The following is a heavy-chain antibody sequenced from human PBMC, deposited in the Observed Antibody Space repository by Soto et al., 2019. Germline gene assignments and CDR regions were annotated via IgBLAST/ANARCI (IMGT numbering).Heavy chain of an antibody. CDR3: ATGRGVRGVIITTYYYYGLDV. D-gene: IGHD3-10*01. V-gene: IGHV4-34*01. Sequence: LSRTCAAYGGSFSGYSWSWIRQPPGKGLEWIGEINHSGSTNYDPSLKSRVTISVDTSKNQFSLKLSSVSAADTAVYYCATGRGVRGVIITTYYYYGLDVWGQVTTVTVSS. J-gene: IGHJ6*02. CDR2: INHSGST. CDR1: GGSFSGYS.